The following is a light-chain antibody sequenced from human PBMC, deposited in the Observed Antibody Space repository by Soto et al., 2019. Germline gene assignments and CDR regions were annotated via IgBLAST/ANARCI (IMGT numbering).Light chain of an antibody. CDR1: QSVSSSY. J-gene: IGKJ2*01. V-gene: IGKV3-20*01. CDR2: GAS. CDR3: QQYGSSPYT. Sequence: EIVLTQSPGTLSLSPGEGATLSCRASQSVSSSYLAWYQQKPGQAPRLLIYGASSSATNIPDRFSGSGSGTDFTLTISRLDAEDFAVYYCQQYGSSPYTFGQGTKLEIK.